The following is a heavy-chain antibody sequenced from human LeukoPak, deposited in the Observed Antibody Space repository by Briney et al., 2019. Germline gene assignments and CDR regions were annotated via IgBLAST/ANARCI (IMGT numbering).Heavy chain of an antibody. CDR2: IYTVDSDT. Sequence: GESLKISCKGSGYSFTNYWIGWVRQMPGKGLEYMGIIYTVDSDTRYSPSFQGQVTMSVDKSINTAYLQWTSLKASDTAMYCCARGGSGWYFDYWGHGSLVTVSS. CDR1: GYSFTNYW. J-gene: IGHJ4*01. V-gene: IGHV5-51*01. D-gene: IGHD6-19*01. CDR3: ARGGSGWYFDY.